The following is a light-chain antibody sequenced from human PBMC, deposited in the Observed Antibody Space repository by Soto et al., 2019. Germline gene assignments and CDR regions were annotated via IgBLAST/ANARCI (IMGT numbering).Light chain of an antibody. CDR2: GAS. CDR3: QQYGSSPTWT. Sequence: EIVLTQSPGTLSLSPGETATLSCRAIQSVSNNYLAWYQQKPGQAPRLLIYGASNRATGIPDRFSGSGSGTDFTLTISRLEPEDSAVYYCQQYGSSPTWTFGQGTKVDIK. J-gene: IGKJ1*01. V-gene: IGKV3-20*01. CDR1: QSVSNNY.